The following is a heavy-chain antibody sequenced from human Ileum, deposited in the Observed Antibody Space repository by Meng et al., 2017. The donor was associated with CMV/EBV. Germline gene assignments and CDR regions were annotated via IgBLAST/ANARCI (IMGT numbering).Heavy chain of an antibody. J-gene: IGHJ4*02. Sequence: QVRLVQSGAEVKKPGASGQVSCKASGYTFTTYFIHWVRQAPGQGLEWMGWIDPSNGDTNIAQKFQDRVTMTRDTSFSTAYMEVSSLRSDDTAVFYCARDSGYDASWGQGTLVTVSS. CDR3: ARDSGYDAS. D-gene: IGHD2-2*01. CDR2: IDPSNGDT. CDR1: GYTFTTYF. V-gene: IGHV1-2*02.